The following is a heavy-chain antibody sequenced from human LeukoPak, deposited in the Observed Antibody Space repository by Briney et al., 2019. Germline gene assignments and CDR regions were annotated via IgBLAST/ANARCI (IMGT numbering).Heavy chain of an antibody. J-gene: IGHJ4*02. D-gene: IGHD4-17*01. Sequence: SETLSLTCTVSGGSISSSNYYWGWIRQPPGKGLEWIGSTYYSGSAYYNPSLKSRVTISVDTSKNQFSLKLSSVTAADAAVYYCARLDYGDYSVDFWGQGTLVTVSS. CDR2: TYYSGSA. V-gene: IGHV4-39*01. CDR1: GGSISSSNYY. CDR3: ARLDYGDYSVDF.